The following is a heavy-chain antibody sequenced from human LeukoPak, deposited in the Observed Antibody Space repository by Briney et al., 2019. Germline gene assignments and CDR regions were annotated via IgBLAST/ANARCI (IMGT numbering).Heavy chain of an antibody. CDR3: ARGGRVMQLVRRSYYFDY. CDR1: GGSFSGYY. V-gene: IGHV4-34*01. J-gene: IGHJ4*02. D-gene: IGHD6-6*01. Sequence: PSETLSLTCAVYGGSFSGYYWSWIRQPPGKGLEWIGEINHSGSTNYNPSLKSRVTISVDTSKNQFSLKLSSVTAADTAVYYCARGGRVMQLVRRSYYFDYWGQGTLVTVSS. CDR2: INHSGST.